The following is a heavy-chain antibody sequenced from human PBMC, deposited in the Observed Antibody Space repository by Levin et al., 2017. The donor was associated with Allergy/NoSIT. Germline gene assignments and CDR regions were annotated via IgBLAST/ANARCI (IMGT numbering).Heavy chain of an antibody. Sequence: GESLKISCTASGFTFSSYWMHWVRQGPGKGLVWVARIKTDGTSTSYADSVKGRFTISRDNAKNMLYLQMNSLRAEDTAVYYCARPALWFGDNWFDPWGQGTLVTVSS. V-gene: IGHV3-74*01. D-gene: IGHD3-10*01. CDR1: GFTFSSYW. CDR3: ARPALWFGDNWFDP. J-gene: IGHJ5*02. CDR2: IKTDGTST.